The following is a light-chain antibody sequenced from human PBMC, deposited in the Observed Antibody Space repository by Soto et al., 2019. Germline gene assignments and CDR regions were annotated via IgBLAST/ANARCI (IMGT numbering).Light chain of an antibody. J-gene: IGKJ3*01. CDR3: QQRYICAPLT. CDR1: QTVGSF. Sequence: EIVLTQSPATLSLSPGERATLSCRASQTVGSFLAWYQQKPGQAPRLLIYDASNRATAIPARFSGSGSGTDFTLTISSLESEDFAVYYCQQRYICAPLTFGPGTKVDIK. V-gene: IGKV3-11*01. CDR2: DAS.